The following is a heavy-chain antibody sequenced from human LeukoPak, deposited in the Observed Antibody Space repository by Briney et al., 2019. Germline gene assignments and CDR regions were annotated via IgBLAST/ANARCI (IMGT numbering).Heavy chain of an antibody. CDR2: ICHSGST. V-gene: IGHV4-4*02. CDR1: GGSISSSNW. D-gene: IGHD6-6*01. Sequence: PSETLSLTCAVSGGSISSSNWWSWVRQPPGKGPEWIGEICHSGSTNYNPSLKSRVTISVDKSKNQFSLKLSSVTAADTAVYYCARDRYSSSSKVRRSSWFDPWGQGTLVTVSS. J-gene: IGHJ5*02. CDR3: ARDRYSSSSKVRRSSWFDP.